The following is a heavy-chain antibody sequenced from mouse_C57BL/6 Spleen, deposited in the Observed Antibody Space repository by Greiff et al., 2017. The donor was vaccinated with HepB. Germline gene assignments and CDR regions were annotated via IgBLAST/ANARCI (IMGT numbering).Heavy chain of an antibody. V-gene: IGHV5-16*01. D-gene: IGHD2-5*01. CDR3: AREGDSNYEDWYFDV. CDR2: INYDGSST. J-gene: IGHJ1*03. CDR1: GFTFSDYY. Sequence: EVQLVESEGGLVQPGSSMKLSCTASGFTFSDYYMAWVRQVPEKGLEWVANINYDGSSTYYLDSLKSRFIISRDNAKNILYLQMSSLKSEDTATYYCAREGDSNYEDWYFDVWGTGTTVTVSS.